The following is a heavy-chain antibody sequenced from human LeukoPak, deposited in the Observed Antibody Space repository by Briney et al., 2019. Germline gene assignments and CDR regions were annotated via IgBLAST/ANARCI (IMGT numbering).Heavy chain of an antibody. J-gene: IGHJ6*02. V-gene: IGHV1-69*01. CDR3: ARSWFGDVYYYGMDV. CDR2: IIPIFGTA. D-gene: IGHD3-10*01. Sequence: SVKVSCKASGGTFSSYAISWVRQAPGQGLEWMGGIIPIFGTANYAQKFQSRVTITADESTSTAYMELSSLRSEDTAVYYCARSWFGDVYYYGMDVWGQGTTVTVSS. CDR1: GGTFSSYA.